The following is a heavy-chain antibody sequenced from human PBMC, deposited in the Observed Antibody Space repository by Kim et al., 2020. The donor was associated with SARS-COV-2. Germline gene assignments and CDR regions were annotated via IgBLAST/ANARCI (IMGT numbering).Heavy chain of an antibody. CDR2: IYSGGST. Sequence: GGSLRLSCAASGFTVSSNYMSWVRQAPGKGLEWVSVIYSGGSTYYADSVKGRFTISRDNSKNTLYLQMNSLRAEDTAVYYCARGGPGRAAAGHYGMDVWGQGTTVTVSS. V-gene: IGHV3-53*01. CDR1: GFTVSSNY. J-gene: IGHJ6*02. D-gene: IGHD6-13*01. CDR3: ARGGPGRAAAGHYGMDV.